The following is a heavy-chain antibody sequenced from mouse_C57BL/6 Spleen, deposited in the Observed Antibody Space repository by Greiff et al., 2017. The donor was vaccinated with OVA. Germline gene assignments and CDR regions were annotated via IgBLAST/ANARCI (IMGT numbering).Heavy chain of an antibody. Sequence: VQLQQSDAELVKPGASVKISCKVSGYPFTDHTIHWMKQRPEQGLEWIGYIYPRDGSTTYNEKFKGKATLTADKSSSTASMQLNSLPSAVSAVYFCARSRNWDGFAYWGQGTLVTVSA. CDR3: ARSRNWDGFAY. V-gene: IGHV1-78*01. J-gene: IGHJ3*01. CDR1: GYPFTDHT. D-gene: IGHD4-1*01. CDR2: IYPRDGST.